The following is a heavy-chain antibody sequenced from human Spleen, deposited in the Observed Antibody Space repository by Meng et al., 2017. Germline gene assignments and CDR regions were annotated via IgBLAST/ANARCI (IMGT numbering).Heavy chain of an antibody. CDR3: ARGALWSGADAFDI. CDR1: GCASGSEA. V-gene: IGHV3-30*01. D-gene: IGHD3-3*01. J-gene: IGHJ3*02. CDR2: ISYDGSNK. Sequence: VGVGESGGGVVQPWRSLRVARGASGCASGSEAMHWVRQAPGKGVEWVAVISYDGSNKYYADSVKGRFTIYRDNSKNTLYLQMNSLRAEDTAVYYCARGALWSGADAFDIWGQGTMVTVSS.